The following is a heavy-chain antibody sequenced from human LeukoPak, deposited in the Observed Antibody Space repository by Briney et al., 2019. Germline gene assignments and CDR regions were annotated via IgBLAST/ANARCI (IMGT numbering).Heavy chain of an antibody. D-gene: IGHD1-26*01. V-gene: IGHV3-23*01. CDR3: ARGQGVVGATTRGYFGY. CDR1: GFAFHGYP. CDR2: ISGSGLST. J-gene: IGHJ4*02. Sequence: GGSLRLSCAASGFAFHGYPMTWVRQAPGKGLEWVSTISGSGLSTYYADSVKGRFSISRDNSNQTLYLQMSSVRADDTAVYYCARGQGVVGATTRGYFGYWGQGALVTVSS.